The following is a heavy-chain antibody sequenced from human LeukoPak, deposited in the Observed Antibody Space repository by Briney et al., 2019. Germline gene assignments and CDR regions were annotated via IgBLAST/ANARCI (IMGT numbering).Heavy chain of an antibody. J-gene: IGHJ4*02. Sequence: SETLSLTCTVSGESISGFYWTWIRQPPGKGLEWIGEINHSGSTNYNPSLKSRVTISVDTSKNQFSLKLSSVTAADTAVYYCARRWQQLASSIDYWGQGTLVTVSS. D-gene: IGHD6-13*01. V-gene: IGHV4-34*01. CDR2: INHSGST. CDR1: GESISGFY. CDR3: ARRWQQLASSIDY.